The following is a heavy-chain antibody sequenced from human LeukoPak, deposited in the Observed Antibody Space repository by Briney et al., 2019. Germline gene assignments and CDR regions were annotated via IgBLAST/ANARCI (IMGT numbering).Heavy chain of an antibody. CDR2: FSDSAGTT. V-gene: IGHV3-23*01. CDR3: AKIGVSGYNSGDYFDY. CDR1: GFTFSGYA. J-gene: IGHJ4*02. D-gene: IGHD6-19*01. Sequence: GGSLRLSCAASGFTFSGYAMSWVRQAPGKGLEWVSVFSDSAGTTFYADSVKGRFTISRDNSKNTLYLQMNSLRAEDTAIYYCAKIGVSGYNSGDYFDYWGKGTLVTVSS.